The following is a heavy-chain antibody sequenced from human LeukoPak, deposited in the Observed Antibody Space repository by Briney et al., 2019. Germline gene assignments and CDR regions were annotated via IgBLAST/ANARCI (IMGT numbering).Heavy chain of an antibody. V-gene: IGHV3-21*04. CDR2: VGLTGGSI. Sequence: GGSLRLSCTASGFTFPNYAMRWVRQSPGKGLEWISSVGLTGGSIYYADSIKGRFPISRDNANNSVFLHMNSLRAEDTGVYYCAREYGGNSLDKWGQGVLVTVSS. J-gene: IGHJ4*02. CDR3: AREYGGNSLDK. D-gene: IGHD4-23*01. CDR1: GFTFPNYA.